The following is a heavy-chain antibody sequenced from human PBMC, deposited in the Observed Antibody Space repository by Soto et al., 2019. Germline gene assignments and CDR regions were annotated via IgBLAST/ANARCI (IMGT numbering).Heavy chain of an antibody. CDR1: GFTFKAFG. V-gene: IGHV3-30*18. CDR3: AKGGGSMDA. D-gene: IGHD3-16*01. J-gene: IGHJ6*02. CDR2: ILYDGSKT. Sequence: QVHLVESGGGVVQPGTSLRLSCAASGFTFKAFGMHWVRQAPGKGLEWVAVILYDGSKTYYADSLKGRVTISRDNSKNTLFLQMNNLEPEDTAVYYCAKGGGSMDAWGQGTTVTVSS.